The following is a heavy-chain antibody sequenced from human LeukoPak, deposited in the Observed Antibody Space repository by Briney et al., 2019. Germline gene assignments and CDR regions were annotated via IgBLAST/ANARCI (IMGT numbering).Heavy chain of an antibody. V-gene: IGHV3-20*04. CDR1: GFTFDDYG. J-gene: IGHJ4*02. Sequence: GGSLRLSCAASGFTFDDYGMSWVRQAPGKGLEWFSGINWNGGSTGYADSVKGRFTISRDNAKNSLYLQMNSLRAEDTALYYCATEDSSGLIDYWGQGTLVTVSS. CDR2: INWNGGST. CDR3: ATEDSSGLIDY. D-gene: IGHD3-22*01.